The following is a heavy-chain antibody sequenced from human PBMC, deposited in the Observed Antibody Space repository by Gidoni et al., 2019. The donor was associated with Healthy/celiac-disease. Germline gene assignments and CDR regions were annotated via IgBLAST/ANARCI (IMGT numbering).Heavy chain of an antibody. V-gene: IGHV5-10-1*03. D-gene: IGHD3-10*01. CDR2: IDASDSYT. CDR3: ARDYYSYGSGKYLLV. CDR1: GYNFGNYW. J-gene: IGHJ4*02. Sequence: EVQLVQSGAEVKKPGESLTISCKGSGYNFGNYWITWVRHMPGKGLEWMGTIDASDSYTNYSPSFQGHVTISVDKTISTVYLQWSSLKASDTAIYYCARDYYSYGSGKYLLVWGQGTQVTVS.